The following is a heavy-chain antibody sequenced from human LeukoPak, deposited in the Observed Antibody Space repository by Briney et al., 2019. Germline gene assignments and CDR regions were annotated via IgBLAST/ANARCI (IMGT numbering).Heavy chain of an antibody. D-gene: IGHD3-10*02. CDR2: IYYSGNT. V-gene: IGHV4-59*01. Sequence: SETLSLTCTVSGGSISPYYWSWIRQPPGKGLEWLGYIYYSGNTDYNPSLKSRVAISVDTSKNQFSLKLSSVTAADTAVYYCARSTGSTMFIDYWGQGTLVTVS. CDR1: GGSISPYY. J-gene: IGHJ4*02. CDR3: ARSTGSTMFIDY.